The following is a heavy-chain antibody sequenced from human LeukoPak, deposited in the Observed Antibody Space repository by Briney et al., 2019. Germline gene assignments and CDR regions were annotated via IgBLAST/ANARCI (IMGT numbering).Heavy chain of an antibody. J-gene: IGHJ4*02. CDR3: AKDAYSSGWYDLDY. CDR1: GFTFDDYA. CDR2: ISWNSGSI. V-gene: IGHV3-9*01. D-gene: IGHD6-19*01. Sequence: GGSLRLSCAASGFTFDDYAMHWVWQAPGKGLEWVSGISWNSGSIGYADSVKGRFTISRDNAKNSLYLQMNSLRAEDTALYYCAKDAYSSGWYDLDYWGQGTLVTVSS.